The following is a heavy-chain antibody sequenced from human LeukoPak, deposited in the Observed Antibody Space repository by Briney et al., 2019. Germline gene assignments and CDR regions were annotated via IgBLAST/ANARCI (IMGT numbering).Heavy chain of an antibody. CDR2: INPNSGCT. Sequence: ASVKVSCKASGYTFTGYYMHWVRQAPGQGLEWMGWINPNSGCTNYAQKFQGRVTMTRDTSISTAYMELSRLRSDDTAVYYCARVPPPCSGGSCSTGTYNWFDPWGQGTLVTVSS. CDR3: ARVPPPCSGGSCSTGTYNWFDP. CDR1: GYTFTGYY. V-gene: IGHV1-2*02. J-gene: IGHJ5*02. D-gene: IGHD2-15*01.